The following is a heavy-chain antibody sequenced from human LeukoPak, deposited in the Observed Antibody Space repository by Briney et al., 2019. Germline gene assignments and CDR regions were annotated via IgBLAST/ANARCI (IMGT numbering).Heavy chain of an antibody. CDR2: IYGGVNT. V-gene: IGHV3-66*01. Sequence: GGSLRLSCAASGFTVSSNYISWVRQAPGKGLEWVSVIYGGVNTVYADSVQGRFTISRDNSKNTLYLQMSSLRAEDTAVYYCAKSPKTGFLFDYWGKGTLVTVSS. CDR1: GFTVSSNY. CDR3: AKSPKTGFLFDY. D-gene: IGHD1-1*01. J-gene: IGHJ4*02.